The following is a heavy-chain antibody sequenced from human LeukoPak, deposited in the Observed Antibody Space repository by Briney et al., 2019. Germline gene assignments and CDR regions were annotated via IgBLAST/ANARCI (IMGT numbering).Heavy chain of an antibody. CDR2: ISWNSGSI. CDR3: AKDLGFDP. J-gene: IGHJ5*02. CDR1: GFTFDDYA. V-gene: IGHV3-9*01. Sequence: GGSLRLSCAASGFTFDDYAMHWVRQAPGKGLEWVSGISWNSGSIGYADSVKGRFTISRDNAKNSLYLQMNSLRAEDTALYYCAKDLGFDPWGQGTLVTVPS.